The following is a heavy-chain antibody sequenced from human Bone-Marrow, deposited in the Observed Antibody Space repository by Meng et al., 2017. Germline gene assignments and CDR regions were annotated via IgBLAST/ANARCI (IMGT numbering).Heavy chain of an antibody. CDR2: IYYSGST. V-gene: IGHV4-39*07. Sequence: GSLRLSCTVSGGSISGSSYYWGWIRQPPGKGLEWIGSIYYSGSTYYNPSLKSRVTISVDTSKIQFSLKLSSVTAADTAVYYCARDRGGSGWYFDYWGQGTLVTVSS. CDR1: GGSISGSSYY. J-gene: IGHJ4*02. D-gene: IGHD6-19*01. CDR3: ARDRGGSGWYFDY.